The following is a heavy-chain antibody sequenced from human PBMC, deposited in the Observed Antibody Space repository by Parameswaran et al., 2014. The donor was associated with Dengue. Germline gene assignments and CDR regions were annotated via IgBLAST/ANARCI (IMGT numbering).Heavy chain of an antibody. V-gene: IGHV4-59*01. CDR1: GGSISSYY. CDR2: IYYSGST. J-gene: IGHJ5*02. Sequence: GSLRLSCTVSGGSISSYYWSWIRQPPGKGLEWIGYIYYSGSTNYNPSLKSRVTISVDTSKNQFSLKLSSVTAADTAVYYCARDFARLGELDPWGQGTLVTVSS. D-gene: IGHD3-16*01. CDR3: ARDFARLGELDP.